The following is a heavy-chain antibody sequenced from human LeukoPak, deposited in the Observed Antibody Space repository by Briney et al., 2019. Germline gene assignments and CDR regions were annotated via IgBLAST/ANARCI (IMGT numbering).Heavy chain of an antibody. Sequence: SETLSLTCTVSGDSIRSSSYYWGWIRQPPGKGLEWIGSIYYSGSTYYNPSLKSRVTISVDTSKNQFSLRLSSVTAADTAVYYCATSPRGGIAVAGTYFDYWGQGTLVTVSS. V-gene: IGHV4-39*01. CDR1: GDSIRSSSYY. J-gene: IGHJ4*02. CDR3: ATSPRGGIAVAGTYFDY. CDR2: IYYSGST. D-gene: IGHD6-19*01.